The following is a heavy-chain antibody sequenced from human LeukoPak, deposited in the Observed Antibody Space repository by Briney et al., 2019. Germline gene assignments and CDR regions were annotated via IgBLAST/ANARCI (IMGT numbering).Heavy chain of an antibody. CDR1: GFTFSSYS. CDR3: ARDWKTNSFDY. Sequence: GGSLRLSCAASGFTFSSYSMNWVRQAPGKGLEWVSSISGSSSSIYFADSVKGRFTISRDNTKNSLYLQMNSLRAEDTAVYYCARDWKTNSFDYWGQGTLVTVSS. V-gene: IGHV3-21*01. D-gene: IGHD1-1*01. J-gene: IGHJ4*02. CDR2: ISGSSSSI.